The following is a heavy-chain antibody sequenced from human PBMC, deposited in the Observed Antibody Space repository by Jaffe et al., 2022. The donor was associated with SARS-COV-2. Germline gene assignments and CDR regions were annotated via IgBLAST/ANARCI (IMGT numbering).Heavy chain of an antibody. CDR1: GGSFSGYY. D-gene: IGHD6-13*01. V-gene: IGHV4-34*01. CDR3: ASLRGESSSWYSPRDY. Sequence: QVQLQQWGAGLLKPSETLSLTCAVYGGSFSGYYWSWIRQPPGKGLEWIGEINHSGSTNYNPSLKSRVTISVDTSKNQFSLKLSSVTAADTAVYYCASLRGESSSWYSPRDYWGQGTLVTVSS. CDR2: INHSGST. J-gene: IGHJ4*02.